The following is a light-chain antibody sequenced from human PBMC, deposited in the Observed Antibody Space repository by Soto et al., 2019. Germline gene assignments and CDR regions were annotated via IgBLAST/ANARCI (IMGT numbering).Light chain of an antibody. CDR3: QQYYSTPPT. V-gene: IGKV4-1*01. CDR1: QSVLYSSNNKNY. CDR2: WAS. Sequence: DIVMTQSPDSLPVSLGERATINCKSSQSVLYSSNNKNYLAWYQQKPGQPPKLLIYWASARESGVPDRFSGSGSGTDFTLTISSLQAEDVAVYYCQQYYSTPPTFGQRTGLEIK. J-gene: IGKJ5*01.